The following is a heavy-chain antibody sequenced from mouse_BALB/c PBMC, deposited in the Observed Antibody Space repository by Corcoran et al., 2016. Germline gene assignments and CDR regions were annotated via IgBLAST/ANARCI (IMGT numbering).Heavy chain of an antibody. J-gene: IGHJ4*01. CDR1: GYTFTNYG. Sequence: QIQLVQSGPELKKPGETVKISCKASGYTFTNYGMNWVKQAPGKGLKWMGWINTYTGEPTYADDFKGRFAFSLETSASTAYLQINNLKNEDMATYFCAREGRDYAMDYGGQGTSVTVSS. CDR3: AREGRDYAMDY. V-gene: IGHV9-1*02. CDR2: INTYTGEP.